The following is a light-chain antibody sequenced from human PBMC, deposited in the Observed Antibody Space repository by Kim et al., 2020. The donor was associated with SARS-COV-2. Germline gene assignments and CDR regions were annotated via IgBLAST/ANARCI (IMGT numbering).Light chain of an antibody. CDR3: AAWDDSLNGPV. CDR1: SSNLGSNT. Sequence: GQMVTISCSGSSSNLGSNTVHWYQQLPGTAPKLLSYSNNQRPSGVPDRFSGSKSGTSACLAISGLQSEDEADYYCAAWDDSLNGPVFGGGTQLTVL. CDR2: SNN. J-gene: IGLJ3*02. V-gene: IGLV1-44*01.